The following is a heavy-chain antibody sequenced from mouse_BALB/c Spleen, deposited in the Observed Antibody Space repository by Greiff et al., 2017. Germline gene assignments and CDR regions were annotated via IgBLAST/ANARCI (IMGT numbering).Heavy chain of an antibody. D-gene: IGHD1-1*01. CDR3: ARYYGSSYYAMDY. CDR2: ISYSGST. V-gene: IGHV3-8*02. Sequence: EVKLQESGPSLVKPSQTLSLTCSVTGYSITSGYWNWFRKFPGNKLEYMGYISYSGSTYYNPSLKSRISTTRDTSKNQYYLQLNSVTTEDTATYYCARYYGSSYYAMDYWGQGTSVTVSS. J-gene: IGHJ4*01. CDR1: GYSITSGY.